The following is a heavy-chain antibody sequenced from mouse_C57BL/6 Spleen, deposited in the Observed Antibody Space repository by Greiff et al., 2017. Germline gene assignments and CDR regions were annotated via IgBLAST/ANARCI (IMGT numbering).Heavy chain of an antibody. V-gene: IGHV1-5*01. CDR2: IYPGNSDT. Sequence: EVQLQESGTVLARPGASVKMSCKTSGYTFTSYWMHWVKQRPGQGLEWIGAIYPGNSDTSYNQKFKGTAKLTAVPSASTAYMELSSLTNEDSAVYYCTRYYGWYFDGWGPGTTVSGSA. D-gene: IGHD1-1*01. J-gene: IGHJ1*01. CDR3: TRYYGWYFDG. CDR1: GYTFTSYW.